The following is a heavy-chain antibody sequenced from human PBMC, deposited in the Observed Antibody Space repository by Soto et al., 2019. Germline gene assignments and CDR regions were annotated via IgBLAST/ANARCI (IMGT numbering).Heavy chain of an antibody. V-gene: IGHV4-39*01. D-gene: IGHD3-3*01. J-gene: IGHJ4*02. CDR2: MYHSGNT. CDR3: ASHYFASWTGNYTGVSYFDF. CDR1: GGSIISSNHY. Sequence: SETLSLTCTVSGGSIISSNHYWAWIRQPPGEGLEWIGSMYHSGNTYYNPSLNSRVTISVDTSKNQFSLKLSSVTAADTALYFCASHYFASWTGNYTGVSYFDFWGQGALVTVYS.